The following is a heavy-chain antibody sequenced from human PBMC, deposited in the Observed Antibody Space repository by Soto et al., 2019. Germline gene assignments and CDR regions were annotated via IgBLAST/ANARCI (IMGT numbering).Heavy chain of an antibody. CDR1: GYTFTGYY. D-gene: IGHD3-16*02. CDR3: ARDRGLRDYVWGSYRSHDAFDI. V-gene: IGHV1-2*04. J-gene: IGHJ3*02. CDR2: INPNSGGT. Sequence: ASVKVSCKASGYTFTGYYMHWVRQAPGQGLEWMGWINPNSGGTNYAQKFQGWVTMTRDTSISTAYMELSRLRSDDTAVYYCARDRGLRDYVWGSYRSHDAFDIWGQGTMVT.